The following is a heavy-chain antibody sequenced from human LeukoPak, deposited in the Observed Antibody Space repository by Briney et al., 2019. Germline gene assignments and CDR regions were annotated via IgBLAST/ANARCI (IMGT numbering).Heavy chain of an antibody. D-gene: IGHD3-3*01. Sequence: KPSETLSLTCTVSGGSISSYYWSWIRQPPGKGLEWIGYIYYSGSTNYNPSLKSRVTLSVDASKNQFSLKLSSVTAADTAVYYCARLYDFWSGYYFDYWGQGTLVTVSS. CDR2: IYYSGST. CDR1: GGSISSYY. V-gene: IGHV4-59*01. CDR3: ARLYDFWSGYYFDY. J-gene: IGHJ4*02.